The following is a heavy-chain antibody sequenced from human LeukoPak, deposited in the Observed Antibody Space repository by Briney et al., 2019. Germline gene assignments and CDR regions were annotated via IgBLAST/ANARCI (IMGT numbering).Heavy chain of an antibody. D-gene: IGHD1-26*01. CDR3: ARDGDSGSYPTQYYFDY. V-gene: IGHV3-30*04. CDR2: ISMDGSQQ. CDR1: GFRFNGYA. J-gene: IGHJ4*02. Sequence: GGSLRLSCAASGFRFNGYAMHWVRRPPGTGLEWVAVISMDGSQQYYADSVKGRFTISRDNAKNSLYLQMNSLRAEDTAVYYCARDGDSGSYPTQYYFDYWGQGTLVTVSS.